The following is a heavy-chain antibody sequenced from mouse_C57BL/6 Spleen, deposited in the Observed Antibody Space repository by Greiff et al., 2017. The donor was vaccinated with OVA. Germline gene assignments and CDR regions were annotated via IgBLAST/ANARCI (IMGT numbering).Heavy chain of an antibody. Sequence: QVQLKQPGTELVKPGASVKLSCKASGYTFTSYWMHWVKQRPGQGLEWIGNINPSNGGTNYNEKFKSKATLTVDKSSSTAYMQLSSLTSEDSAVYYCARIRLYVGYFDVWGTGTTVTVSS. CDR2: INPSNGGT. D-gene: IGHD1-2*01. CDR3: ARIRLYVGYFDV. V-gene: IGHV1-53*01. CDR1: GYTFTSYW. J-gene: IGHJ1*03.